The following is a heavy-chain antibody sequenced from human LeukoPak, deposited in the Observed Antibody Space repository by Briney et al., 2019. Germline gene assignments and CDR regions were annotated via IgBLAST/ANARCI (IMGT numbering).Heavy chain of an antibody. Sequence: GASVKVSCKASGYTFTSYDINWVRQATGQGLEWMGWMNPNSGNTGYAQKFQDRVTMPRNTSIGTAYMELSSLGSEDTAMYYCARGFRSDSSGRKFDCWGQGTLVTVSS. V-gene: IGHV1-8*01. CDR3: ARGFRSDSSGRKFDC. CDR2: MNPNSGNT. CDR1: GYTFTSYD. J-gene: IGHJ4*02. D-gene: IGHD3-22*01.